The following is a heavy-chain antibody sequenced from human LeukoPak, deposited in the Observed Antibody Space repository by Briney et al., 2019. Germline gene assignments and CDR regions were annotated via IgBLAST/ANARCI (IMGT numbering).Heavy chain of an antibody. D-gene: IGHD2-15*01. Sequence: GGSLRLSCAASGFTFSSYAMHWVRQAPGKGLEWVAVISYDGSNKYYADSVKGRFTISRDNSKNTLYLQMNSLRAEDTAVYYCARVYALRRYCSGGSCYSLDYWGQGTLVTVSS. CDR3: ARVYALRRYCSGGSCYSLDY. V-gene: IGHV3-30*04. J-gene: IGHJ4*02. CDR2: ISYDGSNK. CDR1: GFTFSSYA.